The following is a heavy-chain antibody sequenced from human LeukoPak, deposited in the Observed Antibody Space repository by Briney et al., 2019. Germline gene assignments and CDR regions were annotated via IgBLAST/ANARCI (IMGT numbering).Heavy chain of an antibody. V-gene: IGHV3-30*04. CDR3: ARDGVRIAAAGTYY. J-gene: IGHJ4*02. D-gene: IGHD6-13*01. CDR1: GFTFSSYA. Sequence: GRSLRLSCAASGFTFSSYAMHWVRQAPGEGLEWVAVISYDGSNKYYADSVKGRFTISRDNSKNTLYLQMNSLRAEDTAVYYCARDGVRIAAAGTYYWGQGTLVTVSS. CDR2: ISYDGSNK.